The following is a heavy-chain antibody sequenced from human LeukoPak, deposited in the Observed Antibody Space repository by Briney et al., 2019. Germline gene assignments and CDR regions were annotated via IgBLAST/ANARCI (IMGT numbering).Heavy chain of an antibody. Sequence: GGSLRLSCAASGFTFSTYSMNWVRQAPGKGLEWVSYISSTSSIMYYADSVKGRFTISRDNSENTLYLQMNSLRAEDTAVYYCAKDSSADDSSGYSYYFDYWGQGTLVTVSS. CDR3: AKDSSADDSSGYSYYFDY. V-gene: IGHV3-48*01. D-gene: IGHD3-22*01. CDR2: ISSTSSIM. CDR1: GFTFSTYS. J-gene: IGHJ4*02.